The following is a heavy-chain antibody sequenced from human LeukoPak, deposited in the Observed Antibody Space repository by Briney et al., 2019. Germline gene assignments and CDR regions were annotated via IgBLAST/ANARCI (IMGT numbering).Heavy chain of an antibody. V-gene: IGHV1-18*01. CDR1: AYTFTSYG. J-gene: IGHJ4*02. CDR2: ISAYNGNT. D-gene: IGHD4-23*01. CDR3: ARDVTVALDY. Sequence: AAVKVSCKASAYTFTSYGISWVRQAPGQGLEWMGWISAYNGNTNYAQKLQGRVTMTTDTSTSTAYTELRSLRSDDTAVYYCARDVTVALDYWGQGTLVTVSS.